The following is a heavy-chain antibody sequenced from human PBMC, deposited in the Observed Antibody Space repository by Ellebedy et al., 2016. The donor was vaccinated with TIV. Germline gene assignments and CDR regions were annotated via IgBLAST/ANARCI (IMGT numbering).Heavy chain of an antibody. D-gene: IGHD2/OR15-2a*01. CDR2: IKQDGSEK. CDR3: ARNRRGDF. CDR1: GFTFSNFW. Sequence: PGGSLRLSCAASGFTFSNFWMSWVRQAPGKGLEWVANIKQDGSEKYYVDSVKGRFTISRDNAKNSLYLQMNSLRADDTAVYYCARNRRGDFWGQGTLVTVSS. V-gene: IGHV3-7*01. J-gene: IGHJ4*02.